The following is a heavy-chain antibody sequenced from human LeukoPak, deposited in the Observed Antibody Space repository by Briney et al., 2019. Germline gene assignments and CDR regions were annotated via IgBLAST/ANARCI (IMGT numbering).Heavy chain of an antibody. V-gene: IGHV3-30*02. D-gene: IGHD3-22*01. CDR1: GFTFSTFG. Sequence: PGRSLRLSCAASGFTFSTFGMHWVRQAPGKGLEWVAFIRYDGNNNYYADSVKGRFTISRDNSKNTLYLQMNSLRAEDTAVYYCAKGIYDTSSYGGGFDYWGQGTLVTVSS. J-gene: IGHJ4*02. CDR2: IRYDGNNN. CDR3: AKGIYDTSSYGGGFDY.